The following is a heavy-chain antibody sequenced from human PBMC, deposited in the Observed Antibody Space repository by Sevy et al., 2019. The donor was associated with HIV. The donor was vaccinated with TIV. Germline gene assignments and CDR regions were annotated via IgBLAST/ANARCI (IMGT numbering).Heavy chain of an antibody. D-gene: IGHD3-22*01. Sequence: SETLSLTCTVSGGSISSGGYYWSWIRQHPGKGLEWIGYSYYSGSTYYNPSLKSRVTISVDTSKNQFSLKLSSVTAADTAVYDCARARTWDSSGYYRGYLDYWGQGTLVTVSS. CDR3: ARARTWDSSGYYRGYLDY. CDR1: GGSISSGGYY. CDR2: SYYSGST. J-gene: IGHJ4*02. V-gene: IGHV4-31*03.